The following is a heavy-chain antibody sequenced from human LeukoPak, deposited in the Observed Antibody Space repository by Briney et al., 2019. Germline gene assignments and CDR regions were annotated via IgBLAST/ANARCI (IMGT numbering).Heavy chain of an antibody. CDR1: GYTFTSYD. CDR2: MISNSGNT. D-gene: IGHD3-22*01. V-gene: IGHV1-8*03. CDR3: ARVVKRGYNWFDP. Sequence: GASVKVSYKASGYTFTSYDINWVRQATGQGREWMGWMISNSGNTGYAQKFQGRVTITRNPSISTAYMELSSLRSEDTAVYYCARVVKRGYNWFDPWGQGTLVTVSS. J-gene: IGHJ5*02.